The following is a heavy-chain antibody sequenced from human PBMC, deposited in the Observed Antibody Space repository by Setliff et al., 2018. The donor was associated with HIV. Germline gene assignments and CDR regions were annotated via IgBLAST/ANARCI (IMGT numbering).Heavy chain of an antibody. CDR3: ARDFDGRMDY. Sequence: GGSLRLSCTVSGLTFRDFAINWVRQAPGKGLEWIGFIRSKTFGGTAEYGASVKDRFTTSRDDSNSVAYLQVNSLKTDDTATYYCARDFDGRMDYWGQGTPVTVSS. CDR1: GLTFRDFA. D-gene: IGHD3-9*01. CDR2: IRSKTFGGTA. V-gene: IGHV3-49*04. J-gene: IGHJ4*02.